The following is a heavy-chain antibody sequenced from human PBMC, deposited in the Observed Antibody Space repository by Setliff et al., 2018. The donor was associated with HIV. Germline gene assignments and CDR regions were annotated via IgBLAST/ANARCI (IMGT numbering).Heavy chain of an antibody. V-gene: IGHV1-8*01. D-gene: IGHD6-19*01. J-gene: IGHJ3*02. Sequence: ASVKGSCKASGYTFTSYDINWVRQATGQGLEWMGWINPNSGTTGYAQKFQGRVTITRNISISTASMDLSSLKSEDTAVYYCAKAAGPSGWHVRGAFDIWCQGTEVTVSS. CDR3: AKAAGPSGWHVRGAFDI. CDR2: INPNSGTT. CDR1: GYTFTSYD.